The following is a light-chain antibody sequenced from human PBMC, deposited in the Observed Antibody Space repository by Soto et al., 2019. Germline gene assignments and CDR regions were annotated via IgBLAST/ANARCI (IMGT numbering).Light chain of an antibody. CDR2: GAS. V-gene: IGKV3-15*01. J-gene: IGKJ4*01. CDR1: QSVSSN. Sequence: EIVMTQSPATLSVSPGERATLSCRASQSVSSNLAWYQQKPGQAPRLLIYGASTRATGIPARFSGSGYGTAFTLTISSLQSEDFAVYYCQQYNNWPPLNFGGGNKVVIK. CDR3: QQYNNWPPLN.